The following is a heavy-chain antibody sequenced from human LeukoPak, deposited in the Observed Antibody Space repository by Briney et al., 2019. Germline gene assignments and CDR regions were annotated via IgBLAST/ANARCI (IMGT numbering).Heavy chain of an antibody. J-gene: IGHJ4*02. V-gene: IGHV3-20*04. CDR2: INYNGAIT. Sequence: GGALRLSCATSGFTLVDYGLSWVRRAPGKGVEGLCAINYNGAITDYADSVKGRFTISRDNAKNSLYLRMDSLRAADTALYYCARDRLGPSFSVSHFDLWGQGTLVTVSS. CDR3: ARDRLGPSFSVSHFDL. CDR1: GFTLVDYG. D-gene: IGHD3-3*02.